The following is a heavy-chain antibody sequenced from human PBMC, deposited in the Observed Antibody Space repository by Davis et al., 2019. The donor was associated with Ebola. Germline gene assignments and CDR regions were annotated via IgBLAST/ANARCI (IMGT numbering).Heavy chain of an antibody. J-gene: IGHJ5*02. CDR3: ARPQGMIEGVPGWFDR. D-gene: IGHD3-16*01. CDR2: IYPGDSDT. Sequence: GESLKISCKGFGYSFTSYWIGWVRQMPGKGLEWMVIIYPGDSDTRYSPSFQGQVTISADKSISTAYLQWGSLKASDTAMYYCARPQGMIEGVPGWFDRWGQGTLVTVSS. V-gene: IGHV5-51*01. CDR1: GYSFTSYW.